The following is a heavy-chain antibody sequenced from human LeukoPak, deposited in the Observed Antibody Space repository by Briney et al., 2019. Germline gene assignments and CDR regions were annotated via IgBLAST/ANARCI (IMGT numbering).Heavy chain of an antibody. CDR1: GFTFSSFG. CDR3: AKRGESGVYYFDF. CDR2: IKAGGGTYT. Sequence: GGSLRLSCAASGFTFSSFGMSCVRQAPGKGLEWVSSIKAGGGTYTYYADSVKGRFTISRDNSKNTLHLQMNSLRAEDTAVYYCAKRGESGVYYFDFWGQGTLVTVSS. D-gene: IGHD3-10*01. J-gene: IGHJ4*02. V-gene: IGHV3-23*01.